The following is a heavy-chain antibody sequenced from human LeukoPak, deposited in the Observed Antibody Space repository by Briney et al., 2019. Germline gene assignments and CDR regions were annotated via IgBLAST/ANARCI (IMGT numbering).Heavy chain of an antibody. V-gene: IGHV4-31*03. CDR3: AKLTTVRRAFEL. Sequence: SQTLSLPCTVSGGSISSYDSYWSWIRQHPGKGLEWIGYIHYSGTTYYDPSSPLKSRVTISVDTSKNQFSLKLNSVTVADTAVYFCAKLTTVRRAFELWAQGTMVTVSS. CDR1: GGSISSYDSY. CDR2: IHYSGTT. D-gene: IGHD4-17*01. J-gene: IGHJ3*01.